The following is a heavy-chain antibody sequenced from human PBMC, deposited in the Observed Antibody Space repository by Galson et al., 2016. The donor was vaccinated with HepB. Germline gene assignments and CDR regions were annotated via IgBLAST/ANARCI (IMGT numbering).Heavy chain of an antibody. V-gene: IGHV1-8*01. CDR3: ARGGSGRVWGRGEYFYMDV. Sequence: SVKVSCKASGYTFSSYDIDWVRQATGQGLEWMGWTSPNSGKTGFAQKFQGRVTMTRNTPISTAFMELSSLRSENTAVYSGARGGSGRVWGRGEYFYMDVWGKGTTVTVS. CDR2: TSPNSGKT. J-gene: IGHJ6*03. CDR1: GYTFSSYD. D-gene: IGHD3-16*01.